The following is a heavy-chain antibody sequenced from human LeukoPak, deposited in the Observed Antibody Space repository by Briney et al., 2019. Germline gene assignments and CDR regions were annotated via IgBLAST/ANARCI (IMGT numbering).Heavy chain of an antibody. D-gene: IGHD4-11*01. V-gene: IGHV3-7*01. CDR2: ISPDGSAE. Sequence: GGSLRLSRAASGFTFRDYFMSWIRQAPGKGLELVANISPDGSAEDYVDSVRGRFAISRDYAKRSLYLQMNSLSPEDTAVYYCANQAYSQFDYWGQGTLVSVSS. CDR1: GFTFRDYF. J-gene: IGHJ4*02. CDR3: ANQAYSQFDY.